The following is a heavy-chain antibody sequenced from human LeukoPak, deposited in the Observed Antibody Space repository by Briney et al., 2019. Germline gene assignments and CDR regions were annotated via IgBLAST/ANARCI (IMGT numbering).Heavy chain of an antibody. D-gene: IGHD1-26*01. CDR3: ATYGGELLTRGSVAFDI. J-gene: IGHJ3*02. V-gene: IGHV5-51*01. CDR2: IYPGDSDA. Sequence: GESLKISCKGSGYSFTSYWIGWVRQMPGKGLEWMGIIYPGDSDARYNPSFQGQVTISADKSISTAYLQWSSLKASDTAMYYCATYGGELLTRGSVAFDIWGQGTMVTVSS. CDR1: GYSFTSYW.